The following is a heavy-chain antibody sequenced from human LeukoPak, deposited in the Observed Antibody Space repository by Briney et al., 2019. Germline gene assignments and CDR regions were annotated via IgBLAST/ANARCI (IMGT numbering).Heavy chain of an antibody. J-gene: IGHJ4*02. Sequence: PGGSLRLSCAASGFTFDDYAMHWVRQAPGKGLEWVSLISWDGDNTYYADSVKGRFTISRDNSKNSLYLQMNSLRAEDTALYYCAKDIIGGRWWGYFDYWGQGTLLTVSS. CDR2: ISWDGDNT. V-gene: IGHV3-43D*03. CDR1: GFTFDDYA. D-gene: IGHD1-26*01. CDR3: AKDIIGGRWWGYFDY.